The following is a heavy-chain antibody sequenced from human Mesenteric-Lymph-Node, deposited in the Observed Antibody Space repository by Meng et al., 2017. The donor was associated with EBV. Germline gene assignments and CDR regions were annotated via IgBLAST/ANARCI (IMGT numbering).Heavy chain of an antibody. D-gene: IGHD6-19*01. V-gene: IGHV1-69*06. CDR2: IIPIFGTA. CDR1: GGTFSSYA. CDR3: ARGRPVAGTRFDY. Sequence: QVQLVQFGAEVKKPGSSVKVSCKASGGTFSSYAISWVRQAPGQGLEWMGGIIPIFGTANYAQKFQGRVTMTRNTSISTAYMELSSLRSEDTAVYYCARGRPVAGTRFDYWGQGTLVTVSS. J-gene: IGHJ4*02.